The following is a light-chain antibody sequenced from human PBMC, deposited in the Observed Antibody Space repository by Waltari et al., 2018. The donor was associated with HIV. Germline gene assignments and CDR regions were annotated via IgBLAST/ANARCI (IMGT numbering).Light chain of an antibody. CDR1: SGSVSTRYY. J-gene: IGLJ3*02. CDR2: NPI. V-gene: IGLV8-61*01. CDR3: VLYMGSGIWV. Sequence: QTVVTQEPSLSVSPGGTVTLTCGLSSGSVSTRYYPSWYQQTPGQAPRTLIYNPIIRSSGVSDRFSGSILGNKAALTITGTQAEDECDYYCVLYMGSGIWVFGGGTKLTVL.